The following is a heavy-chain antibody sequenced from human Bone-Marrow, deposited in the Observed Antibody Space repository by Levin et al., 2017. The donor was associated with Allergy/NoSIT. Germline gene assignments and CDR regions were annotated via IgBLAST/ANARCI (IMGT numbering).Heavy chain of an antibody. Sequence: GGSLRLSCAASGFSFDDYAMHWVRQVPGKGLEWVSGISWNSGSIDYADSVKGRFTISRDNAKNSLYLQMNTLRVEDTALYYCVKDKEMATISGYFFDYWGQGTLVAVSS. J-gene: IGHJ4*02. V-gene: IGHV3-9*01. CDR2: ISWNSGSI. D-gene: IGHD5-24*01. CDR3: VKDKEMATISGYFFDY. CDR1: GFSFDDYA.